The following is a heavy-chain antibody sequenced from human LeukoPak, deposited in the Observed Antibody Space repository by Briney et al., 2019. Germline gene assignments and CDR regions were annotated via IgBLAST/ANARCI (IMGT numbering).Heavy chain of an antibody. CDR3: ARDWFPPDSHGVGYYYNYMDV. CDR1: GYTLTGYY. D-gene: IGHD3-9*01. V-gene: IGHV1-2*02. J-gene: IGHJ6*03. Sequence: GASVKVSCKSSGYTLTGYYMHWVRQAPGQGLEWMGWINPNSGGTNYAQKFQGRVTMTRETSISTAYMEVSRLRFDDPAVYYCARDWFPPDSHGVGYYYNYMDVWGKGTTVTVSS. CDR2: INPNSGGT.